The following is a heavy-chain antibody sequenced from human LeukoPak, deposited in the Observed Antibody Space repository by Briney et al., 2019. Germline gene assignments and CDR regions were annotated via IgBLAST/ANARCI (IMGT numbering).Heavy chain of an antibody. Sequence: GGSLRLSCAASGFTFSSYAMSWVRQAPGKGLEWVSAISGSGGSTYYADSVKGRFTISRDNSKNTLYLQMNSLRAEDTAVYYCAKDVDYYDSSGYYFWGQGILVTVSS. CDR1: GFTFSSYA. V-gene: IGHV3-23*01. CDR3: AKDVDYYDSSGYYF. D-gene: IGHD3-22*01. CDR2: ISGSGGST. J-gene: IGHJ4*02.